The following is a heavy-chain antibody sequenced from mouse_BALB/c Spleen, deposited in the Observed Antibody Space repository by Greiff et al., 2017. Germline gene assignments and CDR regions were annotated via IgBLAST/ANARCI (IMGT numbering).Heavy chain of an antibody. D-gene: IGHD2-1*01. CDR2: ISSGGGST. Sequence: EVKLVESGGGLVKPGGSLKLSCAASGFAFSSYDMSWVRQTPEKRLEWVAYISSGGGSTYYPDTVKGRFTISRDNAKNTLYLQMSSLKSEDTAMYYCARRGVYSWFAYWGQGTLVTVSA. J-gene: IGHJ3*01. V-gene: IGHV5-12-1*01. CDR3: ARRGVYSWFAY. CDR1: GFAFSSYD.